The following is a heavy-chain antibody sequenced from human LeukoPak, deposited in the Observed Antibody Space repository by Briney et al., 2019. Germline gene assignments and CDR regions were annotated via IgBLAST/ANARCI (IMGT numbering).Heavy chain of an antibody. D-gene: IGHD3-22*01. CDR2: ISSSSSYI. J-gene: IGHJ4*02. CDR1: GFTFSSYS. CDR3: ARDLDSSGYYEN. Sequence: GGSLRLSCAASGFTFSSYSMNWVRQAPGKGLEWVSSISSSSSYIYYADSVKGRFTISRDNAKNSLYLQMNSLRAEDTAVYYCARDLDSSGYYENWGQGTLVTVSS. V-gene: IGHV3-21*01.